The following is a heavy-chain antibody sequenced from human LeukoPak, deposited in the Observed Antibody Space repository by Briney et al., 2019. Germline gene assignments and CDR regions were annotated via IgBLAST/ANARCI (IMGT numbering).Heavy chain of an antibody. CDR2: ISTFNGYT. CDR1: GYTFTGYY. Sequence: ASVTVSCKASGYTFTGYYIHWVRQAPGQGLEWMGWISTFNGYTNYAKNLQGRVTMTRDTSTRTVYMEMRNMRSDDTAVYYCARGEFYYDLWGQGTLVTVSS. D-gene: IGHD3-16*01. J-gene: IGHJ4*02. V-gene: IGHV1-18*04. CDR3: ARGEFYYDL.